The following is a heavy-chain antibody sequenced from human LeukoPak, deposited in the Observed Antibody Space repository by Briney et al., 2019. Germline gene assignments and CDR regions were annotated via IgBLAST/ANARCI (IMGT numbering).Heavy chain of an antibody. CDR2: IKQDGSEK. Sequence: GSLRRSAAASGFTFSSYRMTRDPQAQGQGLQWVANIKQDGSEKYYVDSVKGRFTISRDNAKNSVYLQMNSLRAEDTAVYYCARDTRWGGEDFGFWGQGTLVTVSS. V-gene: IGHV3-7*04. CDR3: ARDTRWGGEDFGF. CDR1: GFTFSSYR. J-gene: IGHJ4*02. D-gene: IGHD2-2*01.